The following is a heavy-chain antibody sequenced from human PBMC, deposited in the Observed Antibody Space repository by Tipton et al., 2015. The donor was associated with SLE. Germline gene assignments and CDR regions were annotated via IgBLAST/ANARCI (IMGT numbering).Heavy chain of an antibody. CDR1: GFTFSSYA. CDR3: AKDGGPYSTYVLNWFDP. CDR2: ISSNGGGT. V-gene: IGHV3-64*04. D-gene: IGHD4-11*01. J-gene: IGHJ5*02. Sequence: SLRLSCSASGFTFSSYAMHWVRQAPGKGLEYVSAISSNGGGTYYADSVKGRFTISRDNSKNTLYLQMNGLRPEDTAVYYCAKDGGPYSTYVLNWFDPWGQGTLVTVSS.